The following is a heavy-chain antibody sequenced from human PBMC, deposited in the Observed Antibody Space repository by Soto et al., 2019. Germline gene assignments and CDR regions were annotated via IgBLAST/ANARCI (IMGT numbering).Heavy chain of an antibody. V-gene: IGHV4-34*01. Sequence: SETLSLTCAVYGGSFSGYYWSWIRQPPGKGLEWIGEINHSGSTNYNPSLKSRVTISVDTSKNQFSLKLSSVTAADTAVYYCSAGYGSYYFDYWGQGTLVTVSS. J-gene: IGHJ4*02. CDR1: GGSFSGYY. CDR3: SAGYGSYYFDY. CDR2: INHSGST. D-gene: IGHD5-12*01.